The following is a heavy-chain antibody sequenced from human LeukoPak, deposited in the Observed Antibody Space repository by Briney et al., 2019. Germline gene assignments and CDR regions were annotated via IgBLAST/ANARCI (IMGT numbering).Heavy chain of an antibody. CDR3: AKALGEAAAGNNWFDP. D-gene: IGHD6-13*01. CDR1: GFTFSSYG. Sequence: GGSLRLSCAASGFTFSSYGMSWVRQAPGKGLEWVSAISGSGGSTYYADSVKGRFTISRDNSKNTLYLQMNSLRAEDTAVYYCAKALGEAAAGNNWFDPWGQGTLVTVSS. CDR2: ISGSGGST. V-gene: IGHV3-23*01. J-gene: IGHJ5*02.